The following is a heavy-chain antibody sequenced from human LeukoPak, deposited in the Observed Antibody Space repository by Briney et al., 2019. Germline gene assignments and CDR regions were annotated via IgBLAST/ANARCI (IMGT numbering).Heavy chain of an antibody. J-gene: IGHJ4*02. V-gene: IGHV3-20*04. Sequence: RSGGSLRLSCAASGFTFDDYGMSWVRQAPGKGLEWVSGINWNGGSTGYADSVKGRFTISRDNAKNSLYLQMNSLSAEDTALYYCARVSGLLWFGELLSWGQGTLVTVSS. CDR2: INWNGGST. CDR1: GFTFDDYG. CDR3: ARVSGLLWFGELLS. D-gene: IGHD3-10*01.